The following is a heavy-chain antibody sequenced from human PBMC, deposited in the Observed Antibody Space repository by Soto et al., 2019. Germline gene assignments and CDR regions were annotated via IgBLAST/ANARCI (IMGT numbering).Heavy chain of an antibody. D-gene: IGHD2-15*01. CDR1: GGTFSSYT. V-gene: IGHV1-69*04. Sequence: SVKVSCKASGGTFSSYTISWVRQAPGQGLEWMGRIIPILGIANYAQKFQGRVTITADKSTSTAYMELSSLRSEDTAVYYCAREDIVVVVAATHYYMDVWGKGTTVTVSS. J-gene: IGHJ6*03. CDR3: AREDIVVVVAATHYYMDV. CDR2: IIPILGIA.